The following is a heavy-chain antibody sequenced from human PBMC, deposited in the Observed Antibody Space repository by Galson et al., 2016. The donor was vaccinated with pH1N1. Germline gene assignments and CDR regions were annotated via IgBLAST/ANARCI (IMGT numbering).Heavy chain of an antibody. J-gene: IGHJ4*02. CDR3: AKDHSLFDLPIDY. CDR1: GFSFRRYG. CDR2: ISYDGSDK. D-gene: IGHD3-9*01. Sequence: SLRLSCAASGFSFRRYGMHWVRQAPGKGLEWVAGISYDGSDKYYADSVKGRFTVSRDNSKNTLFLQMNSLRTEDTALYYCAKDHSLFDLPIDYWGRGPLVTVSS. V-gene: IGHV3-30*18.